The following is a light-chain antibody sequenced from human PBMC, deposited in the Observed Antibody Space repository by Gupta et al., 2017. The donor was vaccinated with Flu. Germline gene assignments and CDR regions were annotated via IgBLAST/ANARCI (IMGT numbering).Light chain of an antibody. Sequence: DIVMTQPPDSLAVSLGERATINCKSSQSVLYSSNNKTYLAWYQHKPGQPPKLLIYWASTRESGVPDRFSGSGSGTDFTLTISSLQAEDVAVYYCQQYYTTPYTFGQGTKLEIK. CDR1: QSVLYSSNNKTY. J-gene: IGKJ2*01. CDR3: QQYYTTPYT. CDR2: WAS. V-gene: IGKV4-1*01.